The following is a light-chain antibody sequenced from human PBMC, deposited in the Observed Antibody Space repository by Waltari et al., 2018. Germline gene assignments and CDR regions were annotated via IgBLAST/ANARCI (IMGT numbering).Light chain of an antibody. CDR2: ENR. Sequence: QSVLTQPPSVSGAPGQRVTISCTGTSPNFGAGYDVHWYQHLPGRAPKLLIKENRNRPSGVPDRFSGSKSGTVASLAITGLQPEDEADYYGQSFDTGLGGSVFGTGTKVSVL. CDR1: SPNFGAGYD. V-gene: IGLV1-40*01. CDR3: QSFDTGLGGSV. J-gene: IGLJ1*01.